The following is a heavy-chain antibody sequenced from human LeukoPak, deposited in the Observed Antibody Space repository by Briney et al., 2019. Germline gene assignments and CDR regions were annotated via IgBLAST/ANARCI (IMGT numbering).Heavy chain of an antibody. Sequence: GGTLRLSCAASGFTFSSYGMGWVRQAPGKGLEWVSSISSSTSYIYYADSVKGRFTISRDNAKNSLYLQMNSLRAEDTAMYYCARDTHYYGSGSPAFDIWGQGTMVTVSS. CDR3: ARDTHYYGSGSPAFDI. J-gene: IGHJ3*02. CDR2: ISSSTSYI. CDR1: GFTFSSYG. D-gene: IGHD3-10*01. V-gene: IGHV3-21*01.